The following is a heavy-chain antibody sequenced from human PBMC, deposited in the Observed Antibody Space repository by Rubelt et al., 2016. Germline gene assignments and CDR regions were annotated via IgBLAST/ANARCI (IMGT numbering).Heavy chain of an antibody. V-gene: IGHV3-53*01. CDR1: GFSVSNLY. D-gene: IGHD3-10*01. CDR3: ARDAPDGSGPFDY. Sequence: EVQLVESGGGLIQPGGSLRLSCAASGFSVSNLYMTWVRQPPGKGLECVSVIYIDGSTYHADSVKGRFSIYRDNSMNTLYLQMNSLRAEDTAMYYCARDAPDGSGPFDYWGQGTLVTVSS. CDR2: IYIDGST. J-gene: IGHJ4*02.